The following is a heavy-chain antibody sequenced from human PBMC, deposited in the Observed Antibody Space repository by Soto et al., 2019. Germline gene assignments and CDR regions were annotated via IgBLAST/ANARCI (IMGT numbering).Heavy chain of an antibody. V-gene: IGHV4-39*01. CDR1: GGSISSSSYY. D-gene: IGHD2-15*01. Sequence: SETLSLTCTVSGGSISSSSYYWGWIRQPPGKGLEWIGSIYYSGSTYYNPSLKSRVTISVDTSKNQFSLKLSSVTAADTAVYNCARLVCSGGSCYSGAFDIWGQGTMVTVSS. CDR3: ARLVCSGGSCYSGAFDI. CDR2: IYYSGST. J-gene: IGHJ3*02.